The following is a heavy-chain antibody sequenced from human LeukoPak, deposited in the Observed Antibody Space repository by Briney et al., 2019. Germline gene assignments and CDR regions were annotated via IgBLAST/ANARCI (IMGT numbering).Heavy chain of an antibody. CDR3: ARIFIRNGYSSYFDC. CDR2: VYQSGTT. CDR1: GFSISSGHY. D-gene: IGHD5-18*01. J-gene: IGHJ4*02. V-gene: IGHV4-38-2*02. Sequence: SETLSLTCTDSGFSISSGHYWGWVRQPPGAGLEWIGSVYQSGTTYYNPSLKSRVTTSVDMSKNQFSLRLRPVTAADTAVYYCARIFIRNGYSSYFDCWGQGTLVTVSS.